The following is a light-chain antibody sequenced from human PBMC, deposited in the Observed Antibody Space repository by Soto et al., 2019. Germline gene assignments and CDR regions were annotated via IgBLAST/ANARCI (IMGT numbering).Light chain of an antibody. J-gene: IGKJ1*01. V-gene: IGKV3-20*01. CDR2: GAS. CDR1: RSVSSSY. Sequence: VLTQSPGTLSLSPGERATLSCRASRSVSSSYLAWYQQKPGQAPRLLIYGASSRATGIPDRFSGSGSGTEFTLTISTLQPDDFATYYCQQYTDYSRTFGQGTKVDIK. CDR3: QQYTDYSRT.